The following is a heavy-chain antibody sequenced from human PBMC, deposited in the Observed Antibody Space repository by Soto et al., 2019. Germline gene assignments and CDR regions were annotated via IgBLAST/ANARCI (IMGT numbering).Heavy chain of an antibody. J-gene: IGHJ4*02. CDR1: GYSISSGYY. Sequence: SETLSLTCTVSGYSISSGYYWGWIRQPPGKGLEWIGSIYHSGSTYYNPSLKSRVTISVDTSKNQFSLKLSSVTAADTAVYYCARDGDSSGYYYDYWGQGTLVTVSS. CDR2: IYHSGST. V-gene: IGHV4-38-2*02. CDR3: ARDGDSSGYYYDY. D-gene: IGHD3-22*01.